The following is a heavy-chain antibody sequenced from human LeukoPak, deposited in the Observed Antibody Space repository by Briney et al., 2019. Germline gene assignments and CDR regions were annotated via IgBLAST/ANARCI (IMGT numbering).Heavy chain of an antibody. CDR2: IYTSGST. V-gene: IGHV4-61*02. J-gene: IGHJ6*03. D-gene: IGHD1-26*01. CDR1: GGSISSGSYY. CDR3: ARGVGATQLYYYYMYA. Sequence: SETLSLTCTVSGGSISSGSYYWSWIRQPAGKGLEWIGRIYTSGSTNYNPSLKSRVTISVDTSKNQFSLKLSSVTAADPAVYYCARGVGATQLYYYYMYAWGKGTTVTVSS.